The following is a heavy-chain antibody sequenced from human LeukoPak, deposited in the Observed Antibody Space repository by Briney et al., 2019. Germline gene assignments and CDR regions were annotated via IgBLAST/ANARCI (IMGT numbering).Heavy chain of an antibody. Sequence: PSETLSLTCTVSGGSISSYYWSWIRQPAGKGLEWIGRIYTSGSTNYNPSLKSRVTMSVDTSKNQLSLKLSSVTAADTAVYYCARFPYYDFWSGYGGYYFDYWGQGTLVTVSS. CDR2: IYTSGST. J-gene: IGHJ4*02. D-gene: IGHD3-3*01. CDR3: ARFPYYDFWSGYGGYYFDY. V-gene: IGHV4-4*07. CDR1: GGSISSYY.